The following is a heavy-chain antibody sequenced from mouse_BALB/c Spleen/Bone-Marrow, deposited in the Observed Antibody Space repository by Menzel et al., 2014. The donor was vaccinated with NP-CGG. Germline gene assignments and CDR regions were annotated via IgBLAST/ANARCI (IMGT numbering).Heavy chain of an antibody. CDR3: ARPLTGAYFDY. CDR2: ISSGGSYA. J-gene: IGHJ2*01. Sequence: EVQVVESGGGLVKPGGSLKLSCAASGFAFSSYDMSWVRQTPEKRLEWVATISSGGSYAYYPDSVKGRFTISRDNARNTLYLQMSSLRSEDTAFYYCARPLTGAYFDYWGQGTTLTVSS. D-gene: IGHD4-1*01. CDR1: GFAFSSYD. V-gene: IGHV5-9*02.